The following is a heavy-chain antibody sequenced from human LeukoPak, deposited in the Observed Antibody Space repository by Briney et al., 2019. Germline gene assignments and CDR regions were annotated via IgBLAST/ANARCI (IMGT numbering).Heavy chain of an antibody. V-gene: IGHV3-53*04. CDR3: AREYSSSQDYYGMDV. J-gene: IGHJ6*02. D-gene: IGHD6-6*01. CDR1: GFTVSSNY. CDR2: IYSGGST. Sequence: PGGSLRLSCAASGFTVSSNYMSWVRQAPGKGLEWVSVIYSGGSTYYADSVKGRFTISRHNSKNTLYLQMNSLRAEDTAVYYCAREYSSSQDYYGMDVWGQGTTVTVSS.